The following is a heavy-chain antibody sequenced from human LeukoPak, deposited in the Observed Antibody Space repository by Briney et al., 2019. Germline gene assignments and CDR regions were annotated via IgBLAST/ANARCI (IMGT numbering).Heavy chain of an antibody. J-gene: IGHJ4*02. CDR1: GGAFSVYY. V-gene: IGHV4-34*01. Sequence: SATLSLTCAVYGGAFSVYYWSWIRQPPGKGLEWIGEINHSGSTNYNPSLKSRVTISVETSKNQFSLKLSSVTAADTAVYYCARGYSSSWYDYWGQGTLVTVSS. D-gene: IGHD6-13*01. CDR2: INHSGST. CDR3: ARGYSSSWYDY.